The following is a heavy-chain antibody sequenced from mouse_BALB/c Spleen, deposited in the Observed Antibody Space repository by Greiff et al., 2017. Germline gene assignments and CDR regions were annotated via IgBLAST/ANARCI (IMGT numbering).Heavy chain of an antibody. CDR3: ARGRPYSCFDV. J-gene: IGHJ1*01. Sequence: QVQLQQSGAELVRPGVSVTISCKGSGYTFTDYAMHWVKQSHAKSLEWIGVISTYYGDASYNQKFKGKATMTVDKSSSTAYMELARLTSEDSSIYYCARGRPYSCFDVWGAGTTVTVSS. CDR1: GYTFTDYA. CDR2: ISTYYGDA. V-gene: IGHV1S137*01.